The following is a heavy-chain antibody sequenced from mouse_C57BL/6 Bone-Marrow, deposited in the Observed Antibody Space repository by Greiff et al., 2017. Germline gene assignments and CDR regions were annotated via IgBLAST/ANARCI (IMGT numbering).Heavy chain of an antibody. CDR3: AKQNRLRRFAY. CDR1: GFSLTSYG. J-gene: IGHJ3*01. V-gene: IGHV2-9*01. D-gene: IGHD2-4*01. Sequence: QVTLKESGPGLVAPSQSLSITCTVSGFSLTSYGVDWVRQPPGKGLEWLGVIWGGGSTNYNSALMSGLSISKDNSKSHVFLKMNSLQTDDTAMDYCAKQNRLRRFAYWGQGTLVTVSA. CDR2: IWGGGST.